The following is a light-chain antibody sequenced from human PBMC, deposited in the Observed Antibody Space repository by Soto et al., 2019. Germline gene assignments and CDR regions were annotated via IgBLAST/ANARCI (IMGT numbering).Light chain of an antibody. Sequence: EIVLTQSPGTLSFSPGERATLSFRASQSVSSSYLAWYQQKPGQAPRLLIYGASSRATGIPDRFSGSGSGTDFTLTISSLQAEDVAVYYCQQYYSTPPTFGQGTKVDI. CDR2: GAS. CDR1: QSVSSSY. V-gene: IGKV3-20*01. CDR3: QQYYSTPPT. J-gene: IGKJ1*01.